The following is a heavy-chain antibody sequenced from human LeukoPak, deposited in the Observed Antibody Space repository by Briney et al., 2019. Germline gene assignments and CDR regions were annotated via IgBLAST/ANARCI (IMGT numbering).Heavy chain of an antibody. CDR1: GGSISSYY. CDR2: IYYSGST. J-gene: IGHJ4*02. D-gene: IGHD3-10*01. CDR3: ARVGFGGLFAFDY. Sequence: KPSETLSLTCTVSGGSISSYYWSWIRQPPGKGLEWIGYIYYSGSTNYNPSLKSRVTISVDTSKNQFSLKLSSVTAADTAVYYCARVGFGGLFAFDYWGQGTLVTVSS. V-gene: IGHV4-59*01.